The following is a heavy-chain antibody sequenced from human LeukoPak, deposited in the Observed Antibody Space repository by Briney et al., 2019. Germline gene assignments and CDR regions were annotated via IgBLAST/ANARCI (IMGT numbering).Heavy chain of an antibody. CDR2: IYHSGST. V-gene: IGHV4-38-2*02. CDR1: GYSISSGYY. Sequence: SETLSLTCTVSGYSISSGYYWGWIRQPPGKGLEWIGSIYHSGSTYYNPSLKSRATISVDTSKNQFSLKLSSVTAADTAVYYCARDRDHSSPDYWGQGTLVTVSS. CDR3: ARDRDHSSPDY. J-gene: IGHJ4*02. D-gene: IGHD6-13*01.